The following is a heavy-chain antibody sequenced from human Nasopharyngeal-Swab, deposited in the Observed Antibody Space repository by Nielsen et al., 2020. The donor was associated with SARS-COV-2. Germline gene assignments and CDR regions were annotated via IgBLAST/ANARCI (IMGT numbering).Heavy chain of an antibody. CDR2: ISYDGSNK. Sequence: GGSLRLSCAASGFTFSSYEMNWVRQAPGKGLEWVAVISYDGSNKYYADSVKGRFTISRDNSKNTLYLQMNSPRAEDTAVYYCARDPHTSPYYYYYYMDVWGKGTTVTVSS. J-gene: IGHJ6*03. V-gene: IGHV3-30-3*01. CDR3: ARDPHTSPYYYYYYMDV. CDR1: GFTFSSYE. D-gene: IGHD2-2*01.